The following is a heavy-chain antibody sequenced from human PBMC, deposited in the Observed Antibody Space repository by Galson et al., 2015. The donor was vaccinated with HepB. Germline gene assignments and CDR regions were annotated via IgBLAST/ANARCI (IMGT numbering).Heavy chain of an antibody. CDR2: ISYDGSNK. V-gene: IGHV3-30-3*01. CDR3: ARDSKVGDDPPGFGGSGMDV. D-gene: IGHD3-10*01. CDR1: GFTFSSYA. Sequence: SLRLSCAASGFTFSSYAMHWVRQAPGKGLEWVAVISYDGSNKYYADSVKGRFTISRDNSKNTLYLQMNSLRAEDTAVYYCARDSKVGDDPPGFGGSGMDVWGQGTTVTVSS. J-gene: IGHJ6*02.